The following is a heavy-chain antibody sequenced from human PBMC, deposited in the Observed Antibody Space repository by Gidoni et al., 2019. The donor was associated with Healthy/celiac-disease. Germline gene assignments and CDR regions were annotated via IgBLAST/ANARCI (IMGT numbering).Heavy chain of an antibody. J-gene: IGHJ4*02. CDR3: AKDMGVTAIPRGVDY. CDR1: GFTFDDYD. CDR2: ISWNSGSI. V-gene: IGHV3-9*01. D-gene: IGHD2-21*02. Sequence: VQLVESGGGLVQPGRSLRFPCEASGFTFDDYDMHWVRQALGKGLAWVSGISWNSGSIGYADSVKGRFTISRDNAKNSLYLQMSSLRAEDTALYYCAKDMGVTAIPRGVDYWGQGTLVTVSS.